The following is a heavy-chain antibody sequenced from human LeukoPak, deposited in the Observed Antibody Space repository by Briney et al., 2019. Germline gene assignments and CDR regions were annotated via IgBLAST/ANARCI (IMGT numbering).Heavy chain of an antibody. V-gene: IGHV5-51*01. CDR2: IHPGDSDT. D-gene: IGHD2-15*01. CDR3: ARHEVVAATNRGSDYYYYYMDV. J-gene: IGHJ6*03. CDR1: GYSFTSYW. Sequence: GESLKISCKGSGYSFTSYWIGWVRQMPGKGLEWMGIIHPGDSDTRYSPSFQGQVTISADKSISTAYLQWSSLKASDTAMYYCARHEVVAATNRGSDYYYYYMDVWGKGTTVTVSS.